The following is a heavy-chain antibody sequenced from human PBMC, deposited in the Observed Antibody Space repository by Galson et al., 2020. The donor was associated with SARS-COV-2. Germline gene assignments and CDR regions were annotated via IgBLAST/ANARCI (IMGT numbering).Heavy chain of an antibody. V-gene: IGHV1-24*01. CDR3: ATAPPYYYGSGLDVWFDP. Sequence: ASVKVSCKVSGYTLTELSMHWVRQAPGKGLEWMGGFDPEDGETIYAQKFQGRVTMTEDTSTDTAYMELSSLRSEDTAVYYCATAPPYYYGSGLDVWFDPWGQGTLVTVSS. J-gene: IGHJ5*02. CDR2: FDPEDGET. D-gene: IGHD3-10*01. CDR1: GYTLTELS.